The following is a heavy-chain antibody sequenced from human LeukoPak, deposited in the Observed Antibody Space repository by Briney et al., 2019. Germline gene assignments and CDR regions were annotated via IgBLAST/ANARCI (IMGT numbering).Heavy chain of an antibody. V-gene: IGHV3-21*04. Sequence: GGSLRLSCAASGFTFSSYSMNWVRQAPGKGLEWVSSISSSSSYIYYADSVKGRFTISRDNSKNTLYLQMNSLRAEDTAVYYCAKGKRIWELSINWFDPWGQGTLVTVSS. D-gene: IGHD3-16*02. CDR2: ISSSSSYI. CDR1: GFTFSSYS. J-gene: IGHJ5*02. CDR3: AKGKRIWELSINWFDP.